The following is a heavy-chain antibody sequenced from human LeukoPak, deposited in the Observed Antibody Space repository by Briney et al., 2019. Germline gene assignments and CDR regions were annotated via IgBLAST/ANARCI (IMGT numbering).Heavy chain of an antibody. CDR3: ARRVWFGELENWFDP. CDR2: IYPGDSDT. Sequence: GESLKISCQGSGYSFISYGIGWVRQMPGKGLEWRGIIYPGDSDTRYSPSFQGQVTISADKSISTAYLQWSSLKASDTAMYYCARRVWFGELENWFDPWGQGTQVTVSS. CDR1: GYSFISYG. V-gene: IGHV5-51*01. D-gene: IGHD3-10*01. J-gene: IGHJ5*02.